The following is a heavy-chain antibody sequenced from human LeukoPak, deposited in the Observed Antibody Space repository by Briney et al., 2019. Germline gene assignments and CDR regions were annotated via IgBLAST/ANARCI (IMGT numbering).Heavy chain of an antibody. CDR2: ISYDGSNK. CDR1: GITFSTYG. CDR3: ARDAAGTCLDY. V-gene: IGHV3-30*03. D-gene: IGHD1-7*01. J-gene: IGHJ4*02. Sequence: GGSLRLSCAASGITFSTYGMHWVRQAPGKGLEWVAVISYDGSNKYYADSVKGRFTVSRDNSKNTLYLQMNSLRPEDTAVYYCARDAAGTCLDYWGQGTLVTVSS.